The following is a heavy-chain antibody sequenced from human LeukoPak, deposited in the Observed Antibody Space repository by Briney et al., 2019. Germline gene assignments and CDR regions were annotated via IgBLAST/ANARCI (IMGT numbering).Heavy chain of an antibody. Sequence: SETLSLTCTVSGGSISSGGYYWSWIRQHPGKGLEWIGYIYYSGSTYYNPSLKSRVTISVDTPKNQFSLKLSSVTAADTAVYYCARAHPPYYDFWSGYVDYWGQGTLVTVSS. J-gene: IGHJ4*02. CDR3: ARAHPPYYDFWSGYVDY. CDR2: IYYSGST. V-gene: IGHV4-31*03. CDR1: GGSISSGGYY. D-gene: IGHD3-3*01.